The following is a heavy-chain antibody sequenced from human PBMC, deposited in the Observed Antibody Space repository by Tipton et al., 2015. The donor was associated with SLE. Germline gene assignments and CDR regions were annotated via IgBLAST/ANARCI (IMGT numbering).Heavy chain of an antibody. D-gene: IGHD1-26*01. CDR1: GVTFSSHA. CDR3: ARARIVGATGAFDI. CDR2: IIPIFGTA. J-gene: IGHJ3*02. V-gene: IGHV1-69*06. Sequence: QLVQSGAEVKKPGSSVKVSCKASGVTFSSHAISWVRQAPGQGLEWMGGIIPIFGTANYAQKFQGRVTITADKSTSTAYMELSSLRSEDTAVYYCARARIVGATGAFDIWGQGTMVTVSS.